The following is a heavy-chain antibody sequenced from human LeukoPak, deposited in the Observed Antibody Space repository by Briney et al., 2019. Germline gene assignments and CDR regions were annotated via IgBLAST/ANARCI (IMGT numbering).Heavy chain of an antibody. V-gene: IGHV4-31*03. CDR2: IYHSGST. D-gene: IGHD1-26*01. J-gene: IGHJ4*02. CDR3: ASVPSGSYGHFDS. Sequence: TSETLSLTCTVSGGSISSGGHYWSWIRQHPGKGLEWIGNIYHSGSTDYKPSLKSRVTMSVDTSKNQVSLKLNSVTAADTAVYYCASVPSGSYGHFDSWGQGALVTVSS. CDR1: GGSISSGGHY.